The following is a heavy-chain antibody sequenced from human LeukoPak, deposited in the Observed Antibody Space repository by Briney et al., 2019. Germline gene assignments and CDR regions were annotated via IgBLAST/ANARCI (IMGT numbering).Heavy chain of an antibody. V-gene: IGHV4-39*01. CDR3: GIHAIIGAFDI. J-gene: IGHJ3*02. Sequence: SETLSLTCTVSGGSISSSSYYWGWIRQPPGKGLEWIGSIYYSGSTYYNPSLKSRVTISVDTSKNQFSLKLSSVTAADTAVYYCGIHAIIGAFDIWGQGTMVTVSS. D-gene: IGHD2-21*01. CDR2: IYYSGST. CDR1: GGSISSSSYY.